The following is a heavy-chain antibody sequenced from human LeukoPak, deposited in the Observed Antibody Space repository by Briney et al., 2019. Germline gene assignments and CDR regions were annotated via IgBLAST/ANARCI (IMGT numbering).Heavy chain of an antibody. V-gene: IGHV3-73*01. J-gene: IGHJ4*02. CDR2: IRSKANSYAT. CDR1: GFTFSGSA. CDR3: ARDPSAGSES. Sequence: GGSLRLSCAASGFTFSGSAMHWVRQASGKGLERVGRIRSKANSYATAYAASVKGRFTISRDNAKSSLYLQMNSLRVEDTAVYYCARDPSAGSESWGQGTLVTVSS. D-gene: IGHD6-25*01.